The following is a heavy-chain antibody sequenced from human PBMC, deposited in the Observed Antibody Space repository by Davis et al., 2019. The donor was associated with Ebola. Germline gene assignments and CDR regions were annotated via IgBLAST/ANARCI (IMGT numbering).Heavy chain of an antibody. CDR2: IRYDGSNK. CDR3: ARDRVSSYYDSSGYYYSFNRYGMDV. J-gene: IGHJ6*02. V-gene: IGHV3-30*02. CDR1: GFTFSSYG. D-gene: IGHD3-22*01. Sequence: GESLKISCAASGFTFSSYGMHWVRQAPGKGLEWVAFIRYDGSNKYYADSVKGRFTISRDNSKNTLYLQMNSLRDEDTAVYYCARDRVSSYYDSSGYYYSFNRYGMDVWGQGTTVTVSS.